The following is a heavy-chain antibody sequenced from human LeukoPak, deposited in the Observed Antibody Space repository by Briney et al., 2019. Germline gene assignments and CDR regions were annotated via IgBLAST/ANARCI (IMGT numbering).Heavy chain of an antibody. CDR2: IRYGGSNK. Sequence: GSLRLSCAASGFTFSSYGMHWVRQAPGKGLEWVAFIRYGGSNKYYADSVKGRFTISRDNSKNTLYLQMNSLRAEDTAVYYCAKVSTPLDDFWSGYCFDYWGQGTLVTVSS. V-gene: IGHV3-30*02. J-gene: IGHJ4*02. CDR3: AKVSTPLDDFWSGYCFDY. CDR1: GFTFSSYG. D-gene: IGHD3-3*01.